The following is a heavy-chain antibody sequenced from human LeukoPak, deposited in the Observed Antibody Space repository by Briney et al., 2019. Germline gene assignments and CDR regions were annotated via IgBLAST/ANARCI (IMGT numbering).Heavy chain of an antibody. Sequence: PSETLSLTCTVSGGSISSYYWSWIRQPAGKGLEWIGRIYTSGSTNYNPSLKSRVTMSVDTSKNQFSLKLSSVTAADTAGYYCARAGSSGWYNYFDYWGQGTLVTVSS. J-gene: IGHJ4*02. CDR3: ARAGSSGWYNYFDY. D-gene: IGHD6-19*01. CDR1: GGSISSYY. V-gene: IGHV4-4*07. CDR2: IYTSGST.